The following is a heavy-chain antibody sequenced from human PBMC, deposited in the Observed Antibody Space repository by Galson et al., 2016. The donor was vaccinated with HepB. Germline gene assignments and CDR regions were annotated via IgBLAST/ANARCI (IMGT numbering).Heavy chain of an antibody. CDR2: IRNKANNYAT. D-gene: IGHD6-6*01. CDR1: GFTFSASA. CDR3: TRWTELRSSSHHYYGMDV. Sequence: SLRLSCAASGFTFSASAIHWVRQASGKGLEWVGRIRNKANNYATAYGASVKGRFTVSRDDSENTAFLEMKSLKTEDTAVYYCTRWTELRSSSHHYYGMDVWGQGTTVIVSS. V-gene: IGHV3-73*01. J-gene: IGHJ6*01.